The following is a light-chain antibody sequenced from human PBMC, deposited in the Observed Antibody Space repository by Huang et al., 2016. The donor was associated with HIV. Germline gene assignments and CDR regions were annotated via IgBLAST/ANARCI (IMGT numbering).Light chain of an antibody. CDR2: DAS. CDR1: QDISNY. CDR3: QQYDNLPPKVT. J-gene: IGKJ3*01. V-gene: IGKV1-33*01. Sequence: DIQMTQSPSSLSASVGDRVTITCQASQDISNYLNWYQQKPGKAPKLLIYDASNLETGVPSRFSGSGSGTDFSFAISSLQPEDIATYYCQQYDNLPPKVTFGPGTKVDIK.